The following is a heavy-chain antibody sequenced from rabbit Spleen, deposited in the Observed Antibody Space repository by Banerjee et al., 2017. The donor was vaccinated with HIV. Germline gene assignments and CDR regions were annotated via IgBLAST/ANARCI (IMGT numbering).Heavy chain of an antibody. Sequence: QSLEESGGGLVQPEGSLTLTCKASGFSFSSSDYICWVRQAPGKGLEWISCIAGSSSGFTYSATWATGRFTISKTSSTTVTLQMTSLTVADTATYFCARDLVAVIGWNFYLWGQGTLVTVS. V-gene: IGHV1S40*01. CDR1: GFSFSSSDY. J-gene: IGHJ3*01. CDR3: ARDLVAVIGWNFYL. CDR2: IAGSSSGFT. D-gene: IGHD1-1*01.